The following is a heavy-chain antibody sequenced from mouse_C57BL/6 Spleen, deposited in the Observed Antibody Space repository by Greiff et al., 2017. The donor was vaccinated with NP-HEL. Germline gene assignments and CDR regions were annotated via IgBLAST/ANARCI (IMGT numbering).Heavy chain of an antibody. CDR2: ISSGSSTI. J-gene: IGHJ2*01. Sequence: EVQRVESGGGLVKPGGSLKLSCAASGFTFSDYGMHWVRQAPEKGLEWVAYISSGSSTIYYADTVKGRFTISRDNAKNTLFLQMTSLRSEDTAMYYCARRETGTYPFDYWGQGTTLTVSS. D-gene: IGHD4-1*01. CDR1: GFTFSDYG. V-gene: IGHV5-17*01. CDR3: ARRETGTYPFDY.